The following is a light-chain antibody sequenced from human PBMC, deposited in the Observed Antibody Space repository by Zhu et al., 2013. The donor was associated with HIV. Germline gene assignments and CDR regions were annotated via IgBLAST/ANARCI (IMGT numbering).Light chain of an antibody. J-gene: IGKJ2*04. CDR1: QSVRNNY. V-gene: IGKV3-20*01. CDR3: QQYGSSPRS. Sequence: EIVLTQSPGTLSLSPGEKVTLSCRASQSVRNNYLAWYQQKAGRAPRLLIYDASNRATGIPARFSGSGSGTDFTLTINSLEPEDVAVYYCQQYGSSPRSFGQGTKLEIK. CDR2: DAS.